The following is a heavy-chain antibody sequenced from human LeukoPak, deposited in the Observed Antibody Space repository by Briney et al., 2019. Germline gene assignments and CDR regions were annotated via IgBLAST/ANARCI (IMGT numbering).Heavy chain of an antibody. Sequence: GGSLRLSCAASGFIVNSNSMSWVRQAPGKGLEWVSILYSGGGTFYADSVKGRFTISRDNSKNTLYLQMNSLRDEDTAMYYCARVRIGGYCGGDCYSPDYWGQGTLVTVSS. J-gene: IGHJ4*02. CDR3: ARVRIGGYCGGDCYSPDY. D-gene: IGHD2-21*02. CDR1: GFIVNSNS. CDR2: LYSGGGT. V-gene: IGHV3-53*01.